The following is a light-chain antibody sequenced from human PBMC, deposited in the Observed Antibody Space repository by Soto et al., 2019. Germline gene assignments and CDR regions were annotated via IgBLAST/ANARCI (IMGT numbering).Light chain of an antibody. CDR2: AAS. Sequence: DIQLTQSPSSLSGFVGDSVTITCRSSQSIEKYLNWYQQKPGKAPKLLVYAASTLHSGVPSRFSGGGSETDFTLTITSLQPEDIATYYCQQSDTFPYTFGPGTKLYFK. CDR1: QSIEKY. V-gene: IGKV1-39*01. J-gene: IGKJ3*01. CDR3: QQSDTFPYT.